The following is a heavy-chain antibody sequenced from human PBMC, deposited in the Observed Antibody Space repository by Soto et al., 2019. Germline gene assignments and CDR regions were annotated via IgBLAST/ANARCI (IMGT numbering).Heavy chain of an antibody. D-gene: IGHD6-19*01. J-gene: IGHJ4*02. Sequence: GSLRLSCTASGFTFSNFAMGWVRQAPGKGLEWVSGITASGGTRYHADSLKGRFTISRDNSKNMLFLQMNNLSAEDTAIYFCAKGFAVAGFYFDSWGQGSLVTVSS. CDR2: ITASGGTR. CDR3: AKGFAVAGFYFDS. V-gene: IGHV3-23*01. CDR1: GFTFSNFA.